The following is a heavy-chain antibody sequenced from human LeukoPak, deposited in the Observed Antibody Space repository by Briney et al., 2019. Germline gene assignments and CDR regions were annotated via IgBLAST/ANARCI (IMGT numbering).Heavy chain of an antibody. D-gene: IGHD5-18*01. CDR2: IKEDGSEK. CDR3: AKEAGYNYAPLDY. Sequence: GGSLRLSCTASGFTFRNHGMTWVRQAPGKGLEWVANIKEDGSEKYYVESVKGRFTISRDNAKKSLYLQMNSLRSEDTAVYYCAKEAGYNYAPLDYWGQGTLVTVSS. J-gene: IGHJ4*02. CDR1: GFTFRNHG. V-gene: IGHV3-7*01.